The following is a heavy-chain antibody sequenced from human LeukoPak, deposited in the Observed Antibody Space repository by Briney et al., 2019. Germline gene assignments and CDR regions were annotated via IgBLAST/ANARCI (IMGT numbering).Heavy chain of an antibody. V-gene: IGHV3-30*02. CDR1: GFTFSSYG. CDR3: ARVHYNFWSGYLIN. J-gene: IGHJ4*02. Sequence: GGSLRLSCAASGFTFSSYGMHWVRQAPGKGLEWVAFIRYDGSNKYYADSVKGRFTISRDNSKNTLYLQMNSLRAEDTALYYCARVHYNFWSGYLINWGLGTLVTVSS. CDR2: IRYDGSNK. D-gene: IGHD3-3*01.